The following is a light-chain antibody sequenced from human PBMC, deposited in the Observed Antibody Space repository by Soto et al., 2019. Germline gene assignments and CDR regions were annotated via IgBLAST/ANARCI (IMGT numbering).Light chain of an antibody. V-gene: IGLV2-14*03. CDR3: SSYTNTSIVV. Sequence: QSALTQVASVSGSPGQSITLSCTGSSSDVVGYNFVSWYQQHPGKAPKLMIYNVNYRPSGVSNRFSGSKSGNTASLTISGLQAEDEADYYCSSYTNTSIVVFGGGTKVTVL. CDR1: SSDVVGYNF. J-gene: IGLJ2*01. CDR2: NVN.